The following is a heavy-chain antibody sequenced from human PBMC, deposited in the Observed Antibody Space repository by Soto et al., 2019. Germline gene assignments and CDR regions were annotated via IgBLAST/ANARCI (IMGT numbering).Heavy chain of an antibody. CDR2: IYPGDSGT. Sequence: EVQLVQSGAELKKPGESLKISCKGSGYSFSTWWIGWVRQMPGKGLEWMGNIYPGDSGTRYSPSFRGQVTISADKSISTAYLQWNRLKASDTAIYFCARRHRGGLQPYYFDSWGQGTVVTVSS. V-gene: IGHV5-51*01. CDR1: GYSFSTWW. CDR3: ARRHRGGLQPYYFDS. J-gene: IGHJ4*02. D-gene: IGHD3-10*01.